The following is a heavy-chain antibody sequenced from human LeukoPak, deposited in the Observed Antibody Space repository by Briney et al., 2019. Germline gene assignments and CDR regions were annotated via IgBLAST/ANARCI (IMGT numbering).Heavy chain of an antibody. Sequence: GGSLRLSCAASGFTFENYAMHWVRKVQGKGLEWVSGISWNGGIIGYADSVKGRFTISRDSAKNSLYLQMNSLRVEDTALYYCAKGGLRLYFGQFHYWGQGTLVTVSS. CDR2: ISWNGGII. CDR3: AKGGLRLYFGQFHY. CDR1: GFTFENYA. D-gene: IGHD3-10*01. J-gene: IGHJ4*02. V-gene: IGHV3-9*01.